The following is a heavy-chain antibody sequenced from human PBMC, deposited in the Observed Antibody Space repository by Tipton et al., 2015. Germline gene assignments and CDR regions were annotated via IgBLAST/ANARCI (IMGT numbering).Heavy chain of an antibody. CDR3: ARDRDSGDPYYFYGMDV. Sequence: QSGAEVKKPGSSVKVSCKASGGTFSTYSVTWVRQAPGTCVRQAPGQCLEWMGRIIAVLHMTNYASDFHGRVTFTADESTNTVYMTLSSLKSEDTAVYYCARDRDSGDPYYFYGMDVWGQGTPVTVSS. CDR2: IIAVLHMT. D-gene: IGHD4-17*01. V-gene: IGHV1-69*04. CDR1: GGTFSTYS. J-gene: IGHJ6*02.